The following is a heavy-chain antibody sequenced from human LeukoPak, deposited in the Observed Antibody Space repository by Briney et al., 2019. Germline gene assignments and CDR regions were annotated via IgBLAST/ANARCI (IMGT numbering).Heavy chain of an antibody. J-gene: IGHJ4*02. CDR3: ARDPGQYYDILTGYYTPYYFDN. Sequence: ASVKVSCKASGYTFTSYGVSWVRQAPGQGLEWMGWISTYNGDTDYAQKLQGRLTMTTDTSTSTAYMELRSLRSDDTAVYYCARDPGQYYDILTGYYTPYYFDNWGRGTLVTVSS. D-gene: IGHD3-9*01. CDR2: ISTYNGDT. CDR1: GYTFTSYG. V-gene: IGHV1-18*01.